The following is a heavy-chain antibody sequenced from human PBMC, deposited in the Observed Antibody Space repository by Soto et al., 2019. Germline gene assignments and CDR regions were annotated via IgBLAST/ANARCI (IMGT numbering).Heavy chain of an antibody. V-gene: IGHV4-30-2*01. D-gene: IGHD2-2*01. J-gene: IGHJ4*02. CDR2: IYHSGSL. Sequence: QLQLQESGSGLVKPSQTLSLTCAVSGGSISRGGYSWSWIRQPPGKGLEWIRYIYHSGSLYYNPXXXXXVTXXVPRXXXXXXXXXSSVXAAXXXXXXCARVPDYWGQGTLVTVSS. CDR3: ARVPDY. CDR1: GGSISRGGYS.